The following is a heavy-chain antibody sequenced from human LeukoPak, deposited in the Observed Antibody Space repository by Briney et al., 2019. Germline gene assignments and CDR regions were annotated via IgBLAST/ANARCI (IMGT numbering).Heavy chain of an antibody. CDR1: GGSISSSNW. CDR2: IYHSGST. V-gene: IGHV4-4*02. Sequence: PSETLSLTCAVSGGSISSSNWWSWVRQPPGKGLEWIGEIYHSGSTNYNPSLKSRVTISVDKSKNQFSLKLSSVTAADTAVYYCARDLWYSSSFPDYWGQGTLVTVSS. D-gene: IGHD6-13*01. CDR3: ARDLWYSSSFPDY. J-gene: IGHJ4*02.